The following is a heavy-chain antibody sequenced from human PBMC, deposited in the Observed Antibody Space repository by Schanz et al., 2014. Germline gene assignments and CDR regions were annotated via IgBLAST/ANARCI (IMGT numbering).Heavy chain of an antibody. J-gene: IGHJ3*01. D-gene: IGHD3-22*01. CDR2: ISDSGDST. V-gene: IGHV3-48*04. CDR1: GITFSGYS. CDR3: ARGREVVAKIFDD. Sequence: VQLVESGGGVVQPGRSLRLSCAASGITFSGYSMNWVRQAPGKGLEWVSDISDSGDSTHYADSVKGRFTISRDNAKNSLFLQMNSLSAEDTAVYYCARGREVVAKIFDDWGQGTMXTVSS.